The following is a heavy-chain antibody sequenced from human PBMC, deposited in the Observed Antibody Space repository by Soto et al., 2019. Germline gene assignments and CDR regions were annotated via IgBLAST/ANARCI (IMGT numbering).Heavy chain of an antibody. D-gene: IGHD1-26*01. Sequence: PSETLSLTCTVSGGSISSYYWSWIRQPPGKGLEWIGYIYYSGSTNYNPSLKSRVTISVDTSKNQFSLKLSSVTAADTVVYYCARERSGSNNWFDPWGQGTLVTVSS. CDR2: IYYSGST. CDR3: ARERSGSNNWFDP. V-gene: IGHV4-59*01. J-gene: IGHJ5*02. CDR1: GGSISSYY.